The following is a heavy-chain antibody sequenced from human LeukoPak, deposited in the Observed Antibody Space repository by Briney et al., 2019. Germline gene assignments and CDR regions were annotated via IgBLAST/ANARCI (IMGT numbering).Heavy chain of an antibody. CDR3: ARSALLYTSAWYYFDY. D-gene: IGHD6-19*01. Sequence: PSETLSLTCTVSGGSISSSSYYWGWIRQPPGKGLEWIGGIYYSGSTYYNPSLKSRLTISVDTSKNQFPLKLSSVTAADTAVYYCARSALLYTSAWYYFDYWGQGTLVTVSS. CDR2: IYYSGST. J-gene: IGHJ4*02. CDR1: GGSISSSSYY. V-gene: IGHV4-39*01.